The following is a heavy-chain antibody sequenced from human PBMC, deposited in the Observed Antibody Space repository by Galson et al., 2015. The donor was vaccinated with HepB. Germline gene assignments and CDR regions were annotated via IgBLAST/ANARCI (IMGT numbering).Heavy chain of an antibody. CDR3: ARASRWLGHRGYFDY. D-gene: IGHD6-19*01. Sequence: SVKVSCKASGYTFTSYAMHWVRQAPGQRLEWMGWINAGNGNTKYSQKFQGRVTITRDTSASTAYMELSSLRSEDTAVYYCARASRWLGHRGYFDYWGQGTLVTISS. CDR2: INAGNGNT. J-gene: IGHJ4*02. CDR1: GYTFTSYA. V-gene: IGHV1-3*01.